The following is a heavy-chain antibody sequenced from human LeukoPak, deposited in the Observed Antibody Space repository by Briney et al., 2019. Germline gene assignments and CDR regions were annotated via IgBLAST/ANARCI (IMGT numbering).Heavy chain of an antibody. D-gene: IGHD7-27*01. J-gene: IGHJ4*02. CDR2: IYYSGST. V-gene: IGHV4-31*03. CDR1: GGSIRSAGYS. CDR3: ARDGATGVLDH. Sequence: SQTLSLTCTVSGGSIRSAGYSWFWIRQFPGKGLEWIGYIYYSGSTAYNPSLKSRVSISLDTSENQFSLNLTSVTAADTAVYFCARDGATGVLDHWGQGTLVTVSS.